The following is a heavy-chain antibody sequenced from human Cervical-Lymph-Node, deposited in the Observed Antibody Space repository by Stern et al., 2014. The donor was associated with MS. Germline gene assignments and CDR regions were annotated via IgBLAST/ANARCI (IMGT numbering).Heavy chain of an antibody. J-gene: IGHJ4*02. D-gene: IGHD6-13*01. V-gene: IGHV3-33*01. Sequence: VQLVASGGGAVQPGRSLGLSCATSGFTFSGYGMYWVRQAPGKGLDWVAINWSDGTKEDYADSVKGRFTISRDNSKNTLYLQMTSLRAEDTAVYYCARDDRTSWYGGMPHWGQGTLVTVSS. CDR2: NWSDGTKE. CDR1: GFTFSGYG. CDR3: ARDDRTSWYGGMPH.